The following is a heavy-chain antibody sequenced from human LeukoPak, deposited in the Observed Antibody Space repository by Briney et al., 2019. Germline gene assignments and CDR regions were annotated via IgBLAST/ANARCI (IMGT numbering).Heavy chain of an antibody. J-gene: IGHJ4*02. V-gene: IGHV3-20*04. D-gene: IGHD2-2*01. Sequence: GGSLRLSCTASGFPFDEHGMSWVRHVPGKGLEWVSGINWSGGSTRYADPLRGRFTFSRDNAKNSLYLQMDSLRAEDTALYYGAGAPITSPFYFDYWGQGTLVTVSS. CDR1: GFPFDEHG. CDR3: AGAPITSPFYFDY. CDR2: INWSGGST.